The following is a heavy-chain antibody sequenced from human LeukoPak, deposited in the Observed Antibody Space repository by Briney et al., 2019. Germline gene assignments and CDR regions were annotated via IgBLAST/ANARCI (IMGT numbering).Heavy chain of an antibody. CDR2: ISGGGGIT. J-gene: IGHJ6*03. V-gene: IGHV3-23*01. CDR3: AREHSGYDFPGRDYYYMDV. CDR1: GFTFSNYG. D-gene: IGHD5-12*01. Sequence: GGSLRLSCAASGFTFSNYGMTWVRQAPGKGLEWVSSISGGGGITYYADFVKGRFTISRDNAKKSLYLQMHSLRAEDTAVYYCAREHSGYDFPGRDYYYMDVWGKGTTVTVSS.